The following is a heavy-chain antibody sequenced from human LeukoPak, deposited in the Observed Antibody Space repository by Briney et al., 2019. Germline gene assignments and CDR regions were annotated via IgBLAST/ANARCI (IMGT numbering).Heavy chain of an antibody. CDR3: ARHDPGWFDT. D-gene: IGHD7-27*01. J-gene: IGHJ5*02. CDR1: GGSISSSY. Sequence: SETLSLTCTVSGGSISSSYWSWIRQPPGKGLEWIGYIHYSGSTNYNPSLKSRATISVDTSKALFSLKLSSATAADTAVYYCARHDPGWFDTWGQGTLVTVSS. V-gene: IGHV4-59*08. CDR2: IHYSGST.